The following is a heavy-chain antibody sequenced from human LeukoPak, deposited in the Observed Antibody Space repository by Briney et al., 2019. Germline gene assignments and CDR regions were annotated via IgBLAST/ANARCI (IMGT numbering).Heavy chain of an antibody. V-gene: IGHV3-23*01. D-gene: IGHD3-22*01. CDR2: ISGSGGST. CDR3: AKLSWDYDSSGYPD. CDR1: GFTFSSYG. Sequence: PGGSLRLSCAASGFTFSSYGMSWVRQAPGKGLEWVSAISGSGGSTYYADSVKGRFTISRDNSKNTLYLQMNSLRAEDTAVYYCAKLSWDYDSSGYPDWGQGTLVTVSS. J-gene: IGHJ4*02.